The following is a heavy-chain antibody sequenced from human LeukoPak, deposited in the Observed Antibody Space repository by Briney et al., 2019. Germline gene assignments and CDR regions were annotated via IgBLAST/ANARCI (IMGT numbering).Heavy chain of an antibody. V-gene: IGHV3-23*01. CDR1: GFTFSSYG. CDR3: AKGGTRYCSGGSCYLVED. CDR2: ISGSGGST. D-gene: IGHD2-15*01. Sequence: GGSLRLSCAASGFTFSSYGMSWVRQAPGKGLEWVSAISGSGGSTYYADSVKGRFTISRDNSKNTLYLQMNSLRAEDTAVYYCAKGGTRYCSGGSCYLVEDWGQGTLVTVSS. J-gene: IGHJ4*02.